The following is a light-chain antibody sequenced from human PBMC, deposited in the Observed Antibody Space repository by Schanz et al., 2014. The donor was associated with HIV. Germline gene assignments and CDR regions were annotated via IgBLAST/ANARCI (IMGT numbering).Light chain of an antibody. J-gene: IGKJ4*01. Sequence: EIVLTQSPVTLSLSPGERATLSCRASQSVSAYLAWYQQKPGQAPRLLIYDASNRATGIPARFSGSGSGTDFTLTISSLQPEDVATYYCQKYDSVPLTFGGGTKVEIK. CDR2: DAS. CDR1: QSVSAY. CDR3: QKYDSVPLT. V-gene: IGKV3-11*01.